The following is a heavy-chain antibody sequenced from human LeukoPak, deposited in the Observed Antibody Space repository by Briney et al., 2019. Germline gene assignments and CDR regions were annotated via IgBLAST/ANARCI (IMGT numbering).Heavy chain of an antibody. J-gene: IGHJ4*02. V-gene: IGHV3-53*05. D-gene: IGHD6-19*01. CDR1: GFTVSSNY. Sequence: GGSLRLSCAASGFTVSSNYMSWVRQAPGKGLEWVSVFYSGGSTYYADSVKGRFTISRDNSKNTLYLQMNSLKTEDTAVYYCTKGRYTSGGFDYWGQGTLVTVSS. CDR3: TKGRYTSGGFDY. CDR2: FYSGGST.